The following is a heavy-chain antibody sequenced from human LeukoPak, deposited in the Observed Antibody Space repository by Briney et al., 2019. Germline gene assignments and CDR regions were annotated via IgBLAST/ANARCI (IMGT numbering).Heavy chain of an antibody. CDR3: ARGPTVTTSPEFDP. Sequence: ASVTVSCKASGGTFSSYAISWVRQAPGQGLEWMGGIIPIFGTANYAQKFQGRVTITADESTSTAYMELSSLRSEDTAVYYCARGPTVTTSPEFDPWGQGTLVTVSS. V-gene: IGHV1-69*13. CDR1: GGTFSSYA. D-gene: IGHD4-11*01. CDR2: IIPIFGTA. J-gene: IGHJ5*02.